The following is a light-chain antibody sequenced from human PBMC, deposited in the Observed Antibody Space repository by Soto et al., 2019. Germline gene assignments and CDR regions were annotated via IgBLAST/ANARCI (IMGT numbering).Light chain of an antibody. CDR1: SSDVGGYNY. CDR3: SSYTSSSTLLYV. J-gene: IGLJ1*01. CDR2: EVS. Sequence: QSVLTQPASVSGSPGQSITISCTGTSSDVGGYNYVSWYQQHPGKAPKLMIYEVSNRPSGVSNRFSGSKSGNTASLTISGLQAEDEADYYCSSYTSSSTLLYVFGTRTKVTVL. V-gene: IGLV2-14*01.